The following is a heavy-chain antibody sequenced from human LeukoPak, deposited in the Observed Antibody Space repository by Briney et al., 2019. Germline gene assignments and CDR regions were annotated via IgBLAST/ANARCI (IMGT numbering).Heavy chain of an antibody. CDR1: GESFSGYY. CDR2: INHSGST. V-gene: IGHV4-34*01. D-gene: IGHD4-23*01. J-gene: IGHJ5*02. CDR3: ARETGGYST. Sequence: SETLSLTCAVYGESFSGYYWSWIRQPPGKGLEWIGEINHSGSTNYNPSLKSRVTISVDTSKNQFSLKLSSVTAADTAVYYCARETGGYSTWGQGTLVTVSS.